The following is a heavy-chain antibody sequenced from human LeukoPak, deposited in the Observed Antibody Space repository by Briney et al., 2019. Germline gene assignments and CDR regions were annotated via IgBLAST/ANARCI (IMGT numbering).Heavy chain of an antibody. V-gene: IGHV1-69*04. CDR2: IIPILGIA. CDR1: GGTLSSYA. D-gene: IGHD2-21*02. Sequence: SVKVSCKASGGTLSSYAISWVRQAPGQGLEWMGRIIPILGIANYAQKLQGRVTITADKSTSTAYMELSSLRSEDTAVYYCAGGNVVVTAIRYYYYGMDVWGQGTTVTVSS. CDR3: AGGNVVVTAIRYYYYGMDV. J-gene: IGHJ6*02.